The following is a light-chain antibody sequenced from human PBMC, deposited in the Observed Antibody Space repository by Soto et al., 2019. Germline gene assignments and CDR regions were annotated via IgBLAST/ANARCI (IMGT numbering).Light chain of an antibody. CDR1: QSISSW. J-gene: IGKJ1*01. CDR3: QQYNSYSQT. V-gene: IGKV1-5*01. Sequence: IQMTQSPSSPSASVGDRVTITCRASQSISSWLAWYQQKPGKAPKLLIYDASSLESGVPSRFSGSGSGTEFTLTISSLQPDDFATYYCQQYNSYSQTFGQGTKVDIK. CDR2: DAS.